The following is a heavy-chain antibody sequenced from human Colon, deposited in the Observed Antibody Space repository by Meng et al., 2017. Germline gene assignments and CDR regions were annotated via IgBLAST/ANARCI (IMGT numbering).Heavy chain of an antibody. CDR2: INVFNGDT. V-gene: IGHV1-18*01. J-gene: IGHJ4*02. CDR3: AREGFGGSYFGY. CDR1: GYTFGNYV. D-gene: IGHD1-26*01. Sequence: QVQLQQSGADVKKPVASAQASRRASGYTFGNYVMSWVRQAPGQGLEWMGWINVFNGDTKYAHKFQGRVTMTADTSTSTAYMELRSLRSDDTAVYYCAREGFGGSYFGYWGQGTLVTVSS.